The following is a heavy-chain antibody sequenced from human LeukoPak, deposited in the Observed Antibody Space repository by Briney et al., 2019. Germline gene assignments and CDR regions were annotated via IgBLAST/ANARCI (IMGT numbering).Heavy chain of an antibody. D-gene: IGHD3-9*01. J-gene: IGHJ3*02. CDR2: FDPEDGET. V-gene: IGHV1-24*01. CDR1: GYTLTELS. CDR3: ATPGILTGYYAFDI. Sequence: ASVKVSCKVSGYTLTELSMHWVRQAPGKGLEWMGGFDPEDGETIYAQKFQGRVTMTEDTSTDTAYMELSSLRSEDTAVYYCATPGILTGYYAFDIWGQGTMVTVSS.